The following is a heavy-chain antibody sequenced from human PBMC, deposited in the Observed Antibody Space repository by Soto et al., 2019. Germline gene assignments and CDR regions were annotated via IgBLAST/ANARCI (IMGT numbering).Heavy chain of an antibody. Sequence: SGPTLVNHTQTLTLTCTFSGFSLSTSRMCVSWIRQPPGKALEWLALIAWDDDKYYSTSLKTRLTISKDTSKNQVVLTMTNMDPVDTATYYCARDRYGSGTYDLDYWGQGTLVTVSS. D-gene: IGHD3-10*01. CDR1: GFSLSTSRMC. J-gene: IGHJ4*01. V-gene: IGHV2-70*01. CDR2: IAWDDDK. CDR3: ARDRYGSGTYDLDY.